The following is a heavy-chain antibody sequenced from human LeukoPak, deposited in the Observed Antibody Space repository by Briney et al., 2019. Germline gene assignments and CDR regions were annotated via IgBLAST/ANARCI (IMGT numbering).Heavy chain of an antibody. J-gene: IGHJ4*02. CDR3: TRDRGYHESSGYPYFDY. D-gene: IGHD3-22*01. CDR1: GFTFSSYS. Sequence: GGSLRLSCAASGFTFSSYSMNWVRQAPGKGLEWVSYISSSSSTIYYADSVKGRFTISRDNAKNSLYLQMNSLKAEDTAVYYCTRDRGYHESSGYPYFDYWGQGTLVTVSS. CDR2: ISSSSSTI. V-gene: IGHV3-48*01.